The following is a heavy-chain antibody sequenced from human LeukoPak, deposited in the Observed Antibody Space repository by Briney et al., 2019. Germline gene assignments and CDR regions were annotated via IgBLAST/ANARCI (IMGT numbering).Heavy chain of an antibody. CDR2: ISSSSSYI. Sequence: GGSLRLSCGASGFTFSSYSMNWVRQAPGKGLEWVSSISSSSSYIYYADSVKGRFTISRDNAKNSLYLQMNSLRAEDTAVYYCARDLKDDILTGYYSGWGQGTLVTVSS. J-gene: IGHJ4*02. CDR3: ARDLKDDILTGYYSG. V-gene: IGHV3-21*01. CDR1: GFTFSSYS. D-gene: IGHD3-9*01.